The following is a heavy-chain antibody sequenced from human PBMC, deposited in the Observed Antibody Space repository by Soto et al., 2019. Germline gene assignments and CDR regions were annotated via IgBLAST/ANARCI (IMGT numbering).Heavy chain of an antibody. CDR3: ARVCGGDCGNAFDV. Sequence: QVQLVESGGGVVQPGRSLRLSCAASGFTFSAYGIHWVRQAPGKGLEWVATISFDSRDKLYVDSMNGRLTISRENSRNTLYLQMDSLRAEDTGVYHCARVCGGDCGNAFDVWGQGTVVAVSP. D-gene: IGHD2-21*02. CDR1: GFTFSAYG. J-gene: IGHJ3*01. V-gene: IGHV3-33*05. CDR2: ISFDSRDK.